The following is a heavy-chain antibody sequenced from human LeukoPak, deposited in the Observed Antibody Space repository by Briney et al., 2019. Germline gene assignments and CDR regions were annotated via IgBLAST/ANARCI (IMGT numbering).Heavy chain of an antibody. Sequence: PGGSLRLSCAASGFTFSSYSMNWVRQAPGKGLEWVSSISSSSYIYYADSVKGRFTISRDNAKNSLYLQMNSLRAEDTAVYYSARDEDASVVVVAATPFDYWGQGTLVTVSS. J-gene: IGHJ4*02. V-gene: IGHV3-21*01. CDR1: GFTFSSYS. D-gene: IGHD2-15*01. CDR2: ISSSSYI. CDR3: ARDEDASVVVVAATPFDY.